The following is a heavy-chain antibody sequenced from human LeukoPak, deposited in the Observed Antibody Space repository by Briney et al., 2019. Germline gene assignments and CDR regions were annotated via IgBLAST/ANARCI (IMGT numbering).Heavy chain of an antibody. V-gene: IGHV3-7*01. CDR2: IKQDGSEK. Sequence: PGGSLRLSCAASGFTFSNYWMSWVRQAPGKGLEWVANIKQDGSEKDYVDSVKGRFTISRDNAKNSLFLQMNSLRAEDTAVYYCARGTSTVTTKNWFDPWGQGTLVTVSS. D-gene: IGHD4-17*01. CDR3: ARGTSTVTTKNWFDP. CDR1: GFTFSNYW. J-gene: IGHJ5*02.